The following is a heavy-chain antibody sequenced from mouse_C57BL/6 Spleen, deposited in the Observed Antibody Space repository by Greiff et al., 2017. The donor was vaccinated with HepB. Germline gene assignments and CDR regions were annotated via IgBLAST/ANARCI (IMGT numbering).Heavy chain of an antibody. D-gene: IGHD4-1*01. CDR3: ALGLDY. CDR1: GYTFTSYW. CDR2: IYPGSGST. Sequence: VKLQQSGAELVKPGASVKMSCKASGYTFTSYWITWVKQRPGQGLEWIGDIYPGSGSTNYNEKFKSKATRTVDTSSSTAYMQLSSLTSEDSAVYYCALGLDYWGQGTTLTVSS. V-gene: IGHV1-55*01. J-gene: IGHJ2*01.